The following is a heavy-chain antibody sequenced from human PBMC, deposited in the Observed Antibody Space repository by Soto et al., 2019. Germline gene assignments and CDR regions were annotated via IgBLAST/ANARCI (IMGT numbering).Heavy chain of an antibody. Sequence: GASVKVSCKASGYTFTSYGISWVRQAPGQGLEWMGWTSAYNGNTNYAQKLQGRVTMTTDTSTSTAYMELRSLRSDDTAAYYCARNFGGPYGDYYFDYWGQGTLVTVSS. J-gene: IGHJ4*02. CDR1: GYTFTSYG. D-gene: IGHD4-17*01. V-gene: IGHV1-18*01. CDR3: ARNFGGPYGDYYFDY. CDR2: TSAYNGNT.